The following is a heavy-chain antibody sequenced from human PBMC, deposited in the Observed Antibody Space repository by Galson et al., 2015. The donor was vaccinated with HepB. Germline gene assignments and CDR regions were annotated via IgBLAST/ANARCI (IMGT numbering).Heavy chain of an antibody. CDR3: TVSRGRHALDY. V-gene: IGHV3-15*07. CDR1: GFTFSNAW. CDR2: IKSKTDGGTT. Sequence: SLRLSCAASGFTFSNAWMNWVRQAPGKGLEWVGRIKSKTDGGTTDYAAPVKGRFTISRDDSKNTLYLQMNSLKTEDTAVYYCTVSRGRHALDYWGQGTLVTVSS. J-gene: IGHJ4*02.